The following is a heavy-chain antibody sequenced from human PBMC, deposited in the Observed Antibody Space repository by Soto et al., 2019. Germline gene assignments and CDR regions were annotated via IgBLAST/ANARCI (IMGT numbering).Heavy chain of an antibody. CDR1: GYTFSSYA. J-gene: IGHJ5*02. CDR2: MNPNSGKT. CDR3: ARGPTSRWFDP. Sequence: ASVKVSCKASGYTFSSYAISWVRQAPGQGLEWMGWMNPNSGKTGYAQKFQGRVTMTRNTSISTAYMELSSLRSEDTAVYYCARGPTSRWFDPWGQGTLVTVSS. V-gene: IGHV1-8*02. D-gene: IGHD6-6*01.